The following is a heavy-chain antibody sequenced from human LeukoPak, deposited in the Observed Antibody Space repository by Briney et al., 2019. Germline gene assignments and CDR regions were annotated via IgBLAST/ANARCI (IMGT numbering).Heavy chain of an antibody. Sequence: GGSLRLSCAASGFTFSSYAMSWVRQAPGKGLEWVSAISGSGGSTYYADSVKGRFTISRDNSKNTLYLQMNSLRAEDTAVYYCAKVKRFGELLRTGDFDYWGQGTLVTVSS. CDR2: ISGSGGST. D-gene: IGHD3-10*01. CDR3: AKVKRFGELLRTGDFDY. J-gene: IGHJ4*02. V-gene: IGHV3-23*01. CDR1: GFTFSSYA.